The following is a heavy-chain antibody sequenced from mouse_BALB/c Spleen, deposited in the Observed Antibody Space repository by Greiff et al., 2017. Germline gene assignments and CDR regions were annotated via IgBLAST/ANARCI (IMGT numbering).Heavy chain of an antibody. Sequence: EVQLQQSGPELVKPGASVKMSCKASGYTFTSYVMHWVKQKPGQGLEWIGYINPYNDGTKYNEKFKGKATLTSDKSSSTAYMELSSLTSEDSAVYYCARDYYGSSYVDWYFDVWGAGTTVTVSS. CDR1: GYTFTSYV. J-gene: IGHJ1*01. CDR2: INPYNDGT. D-gene: IGHD1-1*01. V-gene: IGHV1-14*01. CDR3: ARDYYGSSYVDWYFDV.